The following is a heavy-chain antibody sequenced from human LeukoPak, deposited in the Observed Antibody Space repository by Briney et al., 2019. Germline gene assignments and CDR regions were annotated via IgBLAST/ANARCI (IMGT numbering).Heavy chain of an antibody. J-gene: IGHJ6*03. V-gene: IGHV3-23*01. CDR1: GFTFSTYG. CDR3: AKGGYSNGRYYYYYMDV. CDR2: ISGSGGST. Sequence: SGGTLRLSCVASGFTFSTYGMSWVRQAPGKGLEWVSAISGSGGSTYYADSVKGRFTISRDNSKNTLYLQMNSLRAEDTAVYYCAKGGYSNGRYYYYYMDVWGEGTTVTVSS. D-gene: IGHD5-18*01.